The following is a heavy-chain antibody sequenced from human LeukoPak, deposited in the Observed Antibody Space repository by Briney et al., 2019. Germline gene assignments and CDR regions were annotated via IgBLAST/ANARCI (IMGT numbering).Heavy chain of an antibody. Sequence: SETLSLTCTVSGGSISSGAYYWSWIRQHPGKGLEWIGYIDYGGSTYYSPSLKSRIIISVDTSKTQFSLKLSSVTAADTAVYYCARDLAAGAGYSDYWGQGTLVTVSS. CDR1: GGSISSGAYY. CDR3: ARDLAAGAGYSDY. V-gene: IGHV4-31*03. CDR2: IDYGGST. D-gene: IGHD6-25*01. J-gene: IGHJ4*02.